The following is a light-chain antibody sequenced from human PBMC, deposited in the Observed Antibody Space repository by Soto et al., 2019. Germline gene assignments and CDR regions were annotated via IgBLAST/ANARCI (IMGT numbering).Light chain of an antibody. CDR1: QRINNW. CDR2: DAS. J-gene: IGKJ4*01. V-gene: IGKV1-5*01. CDR3: QGYNAFSPS. Sequence: DIQMTQSPSTLSASVGDRVTITCRASQRINNWVAWYQQKPGKAPKVLIYDASTLESGVPSRFSGSGSWTEFTPTIASLQTDDFAPDYGQGYNAFSPSFGRRAEVDI.